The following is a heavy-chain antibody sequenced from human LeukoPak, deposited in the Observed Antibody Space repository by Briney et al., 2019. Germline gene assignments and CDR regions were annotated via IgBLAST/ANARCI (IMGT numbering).Heavy chain of an antibody. D-gene: IGHD3-10*01. J-gene: IGHJ5*02. CDR1: GYTFTGYY. V-gene: IGHV1-2*02. Sequence: GASVKVSCKASGYTFTGYYMHWVRQAPGQGLEWMGWINPNSVATNYAQKFQGRVTMTRDTSISTAYMELSRLRSDDTAVYYCAREGDYSGSGRDWFDPWGQGTLVTVSS. CDR3: AREGDYSGSGRDWFDP. CDR2: INPNSVAT.